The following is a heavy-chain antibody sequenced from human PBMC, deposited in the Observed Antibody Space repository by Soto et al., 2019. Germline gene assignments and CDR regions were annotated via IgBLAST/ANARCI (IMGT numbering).Heavy chain of an antibody. D-gene: IGHD3-22*01. V-gene: IGHV3-23*01. Sequence: GGSLRLSCAASGFTFSIYAMSWVRHAPGKGLEWVSAISGSGGSTYYADSVKGRFTISRDNSKNTLYLQMNSLRAEDTAVYYCAKDLGFTMIVVVPHNWFDPWGQGTLVTVSS. CDR2: ISGSGGST. CDR3: AKDLGFTMIVVVPHNWFDP. J-gene: IGHJ5*02. CDR1: GFTFSIYA.